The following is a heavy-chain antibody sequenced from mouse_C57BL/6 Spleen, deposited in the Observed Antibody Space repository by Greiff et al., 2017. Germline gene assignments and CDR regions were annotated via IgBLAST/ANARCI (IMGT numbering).Heavy chain of an antibody. J-gene: IGHJ3*01. V-gene: IGHV1-54*01. CDR2: INPGSGGT. D-gene: IGHD2-4*01. CDR3: AGDSGDYDEAWFAY. CDR1: GYAFTNYL. Sequence: QVHVKQSGAELVRPGTSVKVSCKASGYAFTNYLIEWVKQRPGQGLEWIGVINPGSGGTNYNEKFKGKATLTADKSSSTAYMQLSSLTSEDSAVYFCAGDSGDYDEAWFAYWGQGTLVTVSA.